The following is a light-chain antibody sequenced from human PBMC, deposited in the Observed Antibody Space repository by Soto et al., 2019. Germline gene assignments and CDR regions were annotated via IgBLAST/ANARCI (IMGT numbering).Light chain of an antibody. J-gene: IGKJ1*01. V-gene: IGKV3-11*01. Sequence: EIVLTQSPATLSLSPGERATLSCRASQSVSSYLDWYQQKPGQAPRLLIYDASNRATGIPARFSGSGSGTDFTLTISSLEPEDFAVYYCQQRSNWWTFGQGTKVEI. CDR1: QSVSSY. CDR3: QQRSNWWT. CDR2: DAS.